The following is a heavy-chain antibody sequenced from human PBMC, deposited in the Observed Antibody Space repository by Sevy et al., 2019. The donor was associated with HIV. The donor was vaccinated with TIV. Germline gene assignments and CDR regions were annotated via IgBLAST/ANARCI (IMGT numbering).Heavy chain of an antibody. CDR3: AKRGGQWLALYYFDY. J-gene: IGHJ4*02. CDR1: GFTFSSYA. CDR2: ISGSGGST. D-gene: IGHD6-19*01. Sequence: GGSLRLSCAASGFTFSSYAMSWVRQAPGKGLEWVSAISGSGGSTYYADSVKGRFTIARDNSKNTRYLQMNSLRAEDTAVYYCAKRGGQWLALYYFDYWGQGTLVTVSS. V-gene: IGHV3-23*01.